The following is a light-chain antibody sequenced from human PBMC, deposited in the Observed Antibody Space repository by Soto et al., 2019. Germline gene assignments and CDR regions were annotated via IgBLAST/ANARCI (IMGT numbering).Light chain of an antibody. Sequence: EIVLTQSPATLSLSPGERATLSCRASQSVSSYLAWYQQKSGQAPRLLIYDASNRATGIPARFSGSGSGTDFTLTISSLELEDFAVYYCQQRSNWPPYTFGRGNKLEIK. CDR3: QQRSNWPPYT. J-gene: IGKJ2*01. CDR2: DAS. V-gene: IGKV3-11*01. CDR1: QSVSSY.